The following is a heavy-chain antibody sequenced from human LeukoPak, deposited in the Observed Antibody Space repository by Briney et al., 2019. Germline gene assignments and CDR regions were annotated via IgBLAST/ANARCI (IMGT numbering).Heavy chain of an antibody. J-gene: IGHJ4*02. CDR3: ASRAPYGY. CDR1: GFTFSSYT. V-gene: IGHV3-48*01. Sequence: GGSLRLSCAASGFTFSSYTINWVRQAPGKGLEWVSYTTSSSSTIYYADSVKGRFTISRDNAKNSLYLQMNSLKAEDTAVYYCASRAPYGYWGQGTLVTASS. D-gene: IGHD3-10*01. CDR2: TTSSSSTI.